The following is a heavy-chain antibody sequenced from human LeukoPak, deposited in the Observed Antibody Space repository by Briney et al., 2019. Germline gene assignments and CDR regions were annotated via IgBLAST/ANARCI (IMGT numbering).Heavy chain of an antibody. J-gene: IGHJ6*02. Sequence: GRSLRLSCAVSGFTFRNAGMNWARQAPGKGLEWVASINHNGNVNYYVDSVKGRFTISRDNAKNSLYLQMSNLRAEDTAVYFCARGGGLDVWGQGATVTVSS. CDR3: ARGGGLDV. V-gene: IGHV3-7*03. D-gene: IGHD3-16*01. CDR1: GFTFRNAG. CDR2: INHNGNVN.